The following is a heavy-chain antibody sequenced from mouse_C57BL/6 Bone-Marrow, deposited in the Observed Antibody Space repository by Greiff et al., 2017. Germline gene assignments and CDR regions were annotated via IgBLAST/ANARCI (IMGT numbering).Heavy chain of an antibody. J-gene: IGHJ4*01. CDR2: IYPGDGDT. V-gene: IGHV1-82*01. D-gene: IGHD3-2*02. CDR1: GYAFSSSW. Sequence: QVQLKESGPELVKPGASVKISCKASGYAFSSSWMNWVKQRPGKGLEWIGRIYPGDGDTNYNGKFKGKATLTADKSSSTAYMQLSSLTSEDSAVYFCATDSSGDVKAMDYWGQGTSVTVSS. CDR3: ATDSSGDVKAMDY.